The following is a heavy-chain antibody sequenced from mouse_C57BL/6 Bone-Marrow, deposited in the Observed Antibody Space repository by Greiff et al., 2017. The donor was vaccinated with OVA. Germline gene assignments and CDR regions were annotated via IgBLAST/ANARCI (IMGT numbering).Heavy chain of an antibody. J-gene: IGHJ2*01. CDR2: IDPTNDYT. CDR3: TRGYYFDY. V-gene: IGHV1-4*01. CDR1: GYTFTSYT. Sequence: VQLQESGAELAKPGASVKMSCKASGYTFTSYTIHWVNQRPGQGLEWIGYIDPTNDYTNYNQKVKGKATLTADKSSSTAYMQLSSLTSEDSAIYYCTRGYYFDYWGQGTTLTVSA.